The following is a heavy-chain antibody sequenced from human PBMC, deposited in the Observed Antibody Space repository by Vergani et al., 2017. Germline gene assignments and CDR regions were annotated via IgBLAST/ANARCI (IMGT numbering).Heavy chain of an antibody. CDR3: VYRKTECGTTGCFDPFYYYYCMDV. CDR1: VFPLYTRGVS. V-gene: IGHV2-5*04. D-gene: IGHD1-7*01. CDR2: MYWNDDQ. J-gene: IGHJ6*03. Sequence: QITLKESGPTLVNPTQPLTLPCTLSVFPLYTRGVSVAWIRQPPGKALDWLALMYWNDDQHYNPSLNNRVTITKDTSNNQVVLTMTNMDYVDTGTYYCVYRKTECGTTGCFDPFYYYYCMDVWGKGTTVTVSS.